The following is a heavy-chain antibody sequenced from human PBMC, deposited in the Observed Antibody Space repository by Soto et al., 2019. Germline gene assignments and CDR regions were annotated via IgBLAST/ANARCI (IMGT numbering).Heavy chain of an antibody. V-gene: IGHV6-1*01. CDR2: TYYRSKWYN. J-gene: IGHJ4*02. Sequence: SQTLSLTCAFSGDSVSSNSAAWNWIRQSPSRGLEWLGRTYYRSKWYNDYAVSVKSRITINPDTSKNQFSLQLNSVTPEDTAVYYCAVGYYDFWSGYTPLTYYFDYWGQGTLVTVS. CDR3: AVGYYDFWSGYTPLTYYFDY. CDR1: GDSVSSNSAA. D-gene: IGHD3-3*01.